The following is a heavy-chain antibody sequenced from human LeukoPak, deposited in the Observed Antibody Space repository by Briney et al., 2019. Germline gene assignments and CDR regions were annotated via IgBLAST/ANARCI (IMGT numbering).Heavy chain of an antibody. CDR2: IYYSGST. CDR3: ARQLLWFGELSWFDP. CDR1: GGSISSYY. D-gene: IGHD3-10*01. J-gene: IGHJ5*02. Sequence: SETLSLTCTVSGGSISSYYWSWIRQPPGKGLEWIGYIYYSGSTNYNPSLKSRVTISGDTSKNQFSLKLSSVTAADTAVYYWARQLLWFGELSWFDPWGQGTLVTVSS. V-gene: IGHV4-59*08.